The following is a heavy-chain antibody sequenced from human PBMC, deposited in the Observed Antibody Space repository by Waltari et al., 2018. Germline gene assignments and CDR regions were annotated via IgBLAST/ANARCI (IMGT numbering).Heavy chain of an antibody. Sequence: EVQLLESGGGLVQPGGSLRLSCAASGFPFSSYAMSWVRQAPGKGLEWVSVIYSGGSTYYADSVKGRFTISRDNSKNTLYLQMNSLRAEDTAVYYCAKDIFISSGYSSSWYYFDYWGQGTLVTVSS. J-gene: IGHJ4*02. CDR1: GFPFSSYA. CDR2: IYSGGST. CDR3: AKDIFISSGYSSSWYYFDY. V-gene: IGHV3-23*03. D-gene: IGHD6-13*01.